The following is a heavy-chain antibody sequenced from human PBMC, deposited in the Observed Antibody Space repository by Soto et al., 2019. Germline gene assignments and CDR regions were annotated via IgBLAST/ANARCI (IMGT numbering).Heavy chain of an antibody. CDR3: AGVHYYDSSGYYFDY. V-gene: IGHV1-69*13. CDR2: IIPIFGTA. Sequence: ASVKVSCKASGYTFTSYAISCVRQAPGQGLEWMGGIIPIFGTANYAQKFQGRVTITADESTSTAYMELSSLRSEDTAVYYCAGVHYYDSSGYYFDYWGQGTLVTVSS. CDR1: GYTFTSYA. J-gene: IGHJ4*02. D-gene: IGHD3-22*01.